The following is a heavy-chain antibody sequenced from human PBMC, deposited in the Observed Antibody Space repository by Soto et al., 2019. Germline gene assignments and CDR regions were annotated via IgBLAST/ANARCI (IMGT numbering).Heavy chain of an antibody. CDR2: SSGSGSGGST. Sequence: EVQLLESGGGLVQPGGSLRLSCAASGFTFTNYAMTWVRQAPGKGLEWVSISSGSGSGGSTNYADSVKGRFTISRDNSKNTLYLQLHSLRVEDTAVYYCAKDRDDYRNYVVDYWGQGTLVTVSS. J-gene: IGHJ4*02. V-gene: IGHV3-23*01. D-gene: IGHD4-4*01. CDR1: GFTFTNYA. CDR3: AKDRDDYRNYVVDY.